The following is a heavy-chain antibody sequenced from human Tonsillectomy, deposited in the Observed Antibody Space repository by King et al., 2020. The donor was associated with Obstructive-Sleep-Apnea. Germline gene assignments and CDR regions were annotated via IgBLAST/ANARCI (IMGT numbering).Heavy chain of an antibody. V-gene: IGHV4-34*01. J-gene: IGHJ6*03. Sequence: QSPGKRLEWIGEINHSGSTNYNPSLKSRVTISVDTSKNQFSMRLSSVTAARTAVYYCARGPGEMYCYYYMDVWGKGTTVSVSS. D-gene: IGHD3-16*01. CDR2: INHSGST. CDR3: ARGPGEMYCYYYMDV.